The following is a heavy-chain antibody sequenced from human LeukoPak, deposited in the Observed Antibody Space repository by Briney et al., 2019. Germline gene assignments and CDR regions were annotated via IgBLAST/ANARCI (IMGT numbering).Heavy chain of an antibody. Sequence: SETLSLPCAVYGRSLSGYYWRWVGQPPPKGLEWTGKINHSGSTNYNPSLKSRATISVDTSKNQSSLKLSSVTAADTAVYYCARRSYYDYCGEGTLVSVSS. V-gene: IGHV4-34*01. D-gene: IGHD1-26*01. CDR2: INHSGST. CDR3: ARRSYYDY. J-gene: IGHJ4*02. CDR1: GRSLSGYY.